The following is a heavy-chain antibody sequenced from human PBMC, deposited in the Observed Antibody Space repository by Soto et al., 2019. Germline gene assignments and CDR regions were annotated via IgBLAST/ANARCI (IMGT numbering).Heavy chain of an antibody. Sequence: ASVKVSCTASGYTFTSYDINWVRQATGQGLEWMGWMNPNSGNTGYAQKFQGRVTMTRNTSISTAYMELSSLRSEDTAVYYCARPYYDFWSGYYRSGVFWSHYYYYMDVWGKGTTVTVSS. D-gene: IGHD3-3*01. CDR3: ARPYYDFWSGYYRSGVFWSHYYYYMDV. J-gene: IGHJ6*03. CDR1: GYTFTSYD. CDR2: MNPNSGNT. V-gene: IGHV1-8*01.